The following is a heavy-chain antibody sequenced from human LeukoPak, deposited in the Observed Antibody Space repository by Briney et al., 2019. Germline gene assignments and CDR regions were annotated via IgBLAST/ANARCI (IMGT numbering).Heavy chain of an antibody. J-gene: IGHJ6*03. CDR3: ARDVYGDLGYYYYMDV. CDR2: IYNSGST. Sequence: SETLSLTCTVSGGSISNYYWSWIRQPAEKGLEWIGRIYNSGSTNYNPSLKSRVTMSVDTSKNQFSLRLYSVTAADTAVYYCARDVYGDLGYYYYMDVWGKGTTVTISS. D-gene: IGHD2/OR15-2a*01. CDR1: GGSISNYY. V-gene: IGHV4-4*07.